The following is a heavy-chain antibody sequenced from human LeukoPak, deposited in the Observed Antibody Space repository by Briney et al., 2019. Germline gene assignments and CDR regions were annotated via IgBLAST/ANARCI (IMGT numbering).Heavy chain of an antibody. CDR1: GFTVSSNY. CDR3: ARAPAVAGLTFDY. Sequence: PGGSLRLSCAASGFTVSSNYMSWVRQAPGKGLEWVSVIYSGGSTYYADSVKGRFTISRDNSKNTLYLQMNSLRAEDTAVYYCARAPAVAGLTFDYWGQGTLVTVSS. CDR2: IYSGGST. D-gene: IGHD6-19*01. J-gene: IGHJ4*02. V-gene: IGHV3-53*01.